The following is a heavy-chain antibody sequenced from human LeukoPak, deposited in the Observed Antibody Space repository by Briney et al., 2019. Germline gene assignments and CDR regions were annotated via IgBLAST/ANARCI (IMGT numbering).Heavy chain of an antibody. D-gene: IGHD3-3*01. Sequence: TLSLTCTVSGGSISSGSYYWSWIRQPAGKGLEWIGRIYTSGSTNYNPSLKSRVTISVDTSKNQFSLKLSSVTAADTAVYYCARDRGYDFWSGLFDYWGQGTLVTVSS. J-gene: IGHJ4*02. V-gene: IGHV4-61*02. CDR2: IYTSGST. CDR1: GGSISSGSYY. CDR3: ARDRGYDFWSGLFDY.